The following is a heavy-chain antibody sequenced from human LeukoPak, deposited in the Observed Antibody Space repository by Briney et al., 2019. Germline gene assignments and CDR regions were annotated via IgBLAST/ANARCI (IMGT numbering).Heavy chain of an antibody. CDR1: GASISGSNW. D-gene: IGHD2-2*01. Sequence: PSETLSLTCAVSGASISGSNWWSWARQPPGKGLEWIGEIFHAGTTNYNPSLQSRVTISVDNSRHQFSLKLTSATAADAAVYYCMRTYCSNISCFYFDYWGQGTLVTVSS. J-gene: IGHJ4*02. CDR2: IFHAGTT. V-gene: IGHV4-4*02. CDR3: MRTYCSNISCFYFDY.